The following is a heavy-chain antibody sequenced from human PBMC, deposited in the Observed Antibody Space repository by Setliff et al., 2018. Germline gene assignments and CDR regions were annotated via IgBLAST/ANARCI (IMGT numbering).Heavy chain of an antibody. CDR3: RLCSGELLRDY. D-gene: IGHD3-10*01. CDR2: IYSGGSST. CDR1: GFAFSSYA. J-gene: IGHJ4*02. Sequence: GGSLRLSCAGSGFAFSSYAMSWVRQAPGKGLEWVSIIYSGGSSTYCGDSVKGQFTVSRDDSKNTLYLQMSSLRTEDTAVYYCRLCSGELLRDYWGQGTLVTVSS. V-gene: IGHV3-23*03.